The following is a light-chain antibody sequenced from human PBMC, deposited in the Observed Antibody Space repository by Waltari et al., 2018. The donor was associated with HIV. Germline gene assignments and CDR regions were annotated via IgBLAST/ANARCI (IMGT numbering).Light chain of an antibody. J-gene: IGLJ2*01. V-gene: IGLV2-23*02. CDR3: CSYAGSRIHVI. CDR2: EVT. CDR1: FSDVGSYNL. Sequence: QSALTQPASVSGSPGQSITISCTGTFSDVGSYNLVSWYQQHPGEAPKLMIYEVTKRPSGMSSRFSGSKSGNTASLTISGLQAEYEANYYCCSYAGSRIHVIFGGGTKLTVL.